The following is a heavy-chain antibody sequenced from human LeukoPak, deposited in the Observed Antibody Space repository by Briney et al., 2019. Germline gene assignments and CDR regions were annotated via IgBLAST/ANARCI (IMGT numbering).Heavy chain of an antibody. J-gene: IGHJ4*02. V-gene: IGHV3-74*01. CDR3: ARGAVAASYNFDS. CDR2: IHSDGTIT. D-gene: IGHD6-19*01. Sequence: PGGFLRLSCAASGFVFSNYCMHWVRQAPGRALVCVSRIHSDGTITNYADAVKGRLTISRDNAKNTLYLQVSSLTAEDTAIYYCARGAVAASYNFDSWGQGTLVTVSS. CDR1: GFVFSNYC.